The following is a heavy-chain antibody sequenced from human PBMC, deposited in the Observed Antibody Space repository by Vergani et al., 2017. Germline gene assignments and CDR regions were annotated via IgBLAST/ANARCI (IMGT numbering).Heavy chain of an antibody. D-gene: IGHD3-16*02. V-gene: IGHV4-39*07. CDR2: IYYSGST. Sequence: QLQLQESGPGLVKPSETLSLTCTVSGGSISSSSYYWGWIRQPPGKGLEWIGSIYYSGSTYYNPSLKSRVTISVDTSKNQFSLKLSSVTAADTAVYYCASHMITFGGVIASLDAFDIWGQGTMVTVSS. J-gene: IGHJ3*02. CDR3: ASHMITFGGVIASLDAFDI. CDR1: GGSISSSSYY.